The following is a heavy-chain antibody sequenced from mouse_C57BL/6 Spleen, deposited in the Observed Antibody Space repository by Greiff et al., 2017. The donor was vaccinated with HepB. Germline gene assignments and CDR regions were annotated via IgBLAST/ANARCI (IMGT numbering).Heavy chain of an antibody. J-gene: IGHJ4*01. Sequence: VQLQQSGAELVRPGASVKLSCTASGFNIKDYYMHWVKQRPEQGLEWIGRIDPEDGDTEYAPKFQGKATMTADTSSNTAYLQLSSLTSEDTAVYYCTCYGELGTVYAMDYWGQGTSVTVSS. CDR3: TCYGELGTVYAMDY. D-gene: IGHD2-13*01. CDR2: IDPEDGDT. CDR1: GFNIKDYY. V-gene: IGHV14-1*01.